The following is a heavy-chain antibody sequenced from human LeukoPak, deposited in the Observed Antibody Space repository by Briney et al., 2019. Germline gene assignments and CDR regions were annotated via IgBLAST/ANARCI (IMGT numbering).Heavy chain of an antibody. V-gene: IGHV1-69*01. J-gene: IGHJ2*01. CDR2: IIPIFGTA. CDR1: GGTFSSYA. CDR3: AREIVVVPAATLGYFDL. Sequence: ASVKVSCKASGGTFSSYAISWVRQAPGQGLEWMGGIIPIFGTANYAQKFQGRVTITADESTSTAYMELSSLRSEDTAVYYCAREIVVVPAATLGYFDLWGRGTLVTVSS. D-gene: IGHD2-2*01.